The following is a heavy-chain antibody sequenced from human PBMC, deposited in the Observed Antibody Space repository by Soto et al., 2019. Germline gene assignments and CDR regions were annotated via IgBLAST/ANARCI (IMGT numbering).Heavy chain of an antibody. Sequence: QVQLRESGPGLVKPSQTLSLPCTVSGGSINSGDYYWNXNRQXXXXALXGIGYLYNSGSTYYNPFRMSGLIISAGTSENDFSLRLRSVTPADTAVYFCARVYRLSSYCSSSVFDYWCQGTLVSVSS. CDR2: LYNSGST. CDR3: ARVYRLSSYCSSSVFDY. CDR1: GGSINSGDYY. D-gene: IGHD6-13*01. J-gene: IGHJ4*02. V-gene: IGHV4-30-4*08.